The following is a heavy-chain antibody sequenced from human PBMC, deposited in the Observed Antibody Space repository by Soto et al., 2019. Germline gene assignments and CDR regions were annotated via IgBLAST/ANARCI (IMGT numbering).Heavy chain of an antibody. V-gene: IGHV4-4*02. CDR2: IYHSGST. D-gene: IGHD6-13*01. Sequence: QVQLQESGPGLVKPSGTLSLTCAVSGDSITSDKWWSWIRQPPDKGLQWIGEIYHSGSTKYNPSPKXRVIISVDKSKNQFSLKLSSVTAADTAVYYCARGETQQQRDYWGQGTLVTVSS. CDR3: ARGETQQQRDY. CDR1: GDSITSDKW. J-gene: IGHJ4*02.